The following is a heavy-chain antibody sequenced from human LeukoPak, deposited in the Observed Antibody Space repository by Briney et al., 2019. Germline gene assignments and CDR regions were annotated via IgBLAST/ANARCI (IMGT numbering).Heavy chain of an antibody. J-gene: IGHJ5*02. CDR1: GFTVSSNY. V-gene: IGHV3-66*01. Sequence: GSLRLSCAASGFTVSSNYMSWVRQAPGKGLEWVSVIYSGGSTYYADSVKGRFTISRDNSKNTLYLQMNSLRAEDTAVYYCAKDGYSSSWYDDWFDPWGQGTLVTVSS. D-gene: IGHD6-13*01. CDR3: AKDGYSSSWYDDWFDP. CDR2: IYSGGST.